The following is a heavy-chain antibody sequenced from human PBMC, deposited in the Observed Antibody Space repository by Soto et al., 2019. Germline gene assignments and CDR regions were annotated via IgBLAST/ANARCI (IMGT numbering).Heavy chain of an antibody. V-gene: IGHV4-4*07. CDR2: INTSGST. CDR3: ATELTVAATGWFDP. D-gene: IGHD6-19*01. CDR1: GDSISSYH. Sequence: PSETLSLTCAVSGDSISSYHWSWMRQPAGKGLEWIGRINTSGSTNYNHSLKSRVTLSLDTSKNQFSLKLRSVTAADTAVYYCATELTVAATGWFDPWGQGTLVTVSS. J-gene: IGHJ5*02.